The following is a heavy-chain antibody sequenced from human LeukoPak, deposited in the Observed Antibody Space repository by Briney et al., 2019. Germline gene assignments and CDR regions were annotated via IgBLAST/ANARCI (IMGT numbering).Heavy chain of an antibody. CDR1: GYTFTSYY. J-gene: IGHJ4*02. V-gene: IGHV1-46*01. D-gene: IGHD3-22*01. CDR3: ARAWYYDSSGSLGCSDY. Sequence: ASVKVSCKASGYTFTSYYMHWVRQAPRQGLEWMGIINPSGGSTSYAQKFQGRVTMTRDTSTSTVYMELSSLRSEDTAVYYCARAWYYDSSGSLGCSDYWGQGTLVTVSS. CDR2: INPSGGST.